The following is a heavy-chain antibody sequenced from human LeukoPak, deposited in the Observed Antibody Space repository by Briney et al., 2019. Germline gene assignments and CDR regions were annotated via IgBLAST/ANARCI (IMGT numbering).Heavy chain of an antibody. V-gene: IGHV4-61*01. D-gene: IGHD3-22*01. CDR1: GGSISSGSYY. J-gene: IGHJ4*02. CDR3: ARVEISSGYYYHFDY. CDR2: IYYSGST. Sequence: KPSETLSLTCTVSGGSISSGSYYWSWIRQPPGKGLEWIGYIYYSGSTNYNPSLKSRVTISVDTSKNQFSLKLSSVTAADTAVYYCARVEISSGYYYHFDYWGQGTLVTVSS.